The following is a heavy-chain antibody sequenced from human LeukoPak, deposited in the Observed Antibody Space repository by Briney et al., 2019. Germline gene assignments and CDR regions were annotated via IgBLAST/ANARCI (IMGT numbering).Heavy chain of an antibody. CDR1: GGSISGDY. Sequence: SDTLSLTCTVSGGSISGDYWSWIRQPPGKGLEWLGYIYYSGSTSYNPSLKSRVTISVDTSKNQFSLNLSSVTAADTAVYYCARGGSSSNFYVYWGQGTLVTVSS. V-gene: IGHV4-59*07. J-gene: IGHJ4*02. D-gene: IGHD2-2*01. CDR3: ARGGSSSNFYVY. CDR2: IYYSGST.